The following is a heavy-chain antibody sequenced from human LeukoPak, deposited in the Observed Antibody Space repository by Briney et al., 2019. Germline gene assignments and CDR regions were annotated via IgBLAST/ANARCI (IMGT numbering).Heavy chain of an antibody. V-gene: IGHV3-74*01. Sequence: GGSLRLSCAASGSTFRTHWMHWVRQAPGKGLVWVSRINSDGSNTTYADSVEGRFTISRDNAKNTLYLQMNSLRGEDTAVYYCARGRGYSYGQGGMDVWGQGTTVTVSS. D-gene: IGHD5-18*01. CDR1: GSTFRTHW. CDR3: ARGRGYSYGQGGMDV. J-gene: IGHJ6*02. CDR2: INSDGSNT.